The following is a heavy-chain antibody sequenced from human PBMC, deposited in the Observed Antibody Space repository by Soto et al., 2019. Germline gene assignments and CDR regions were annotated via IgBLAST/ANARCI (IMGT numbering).Heavy chain of an antibody. CDR3: ARDRPWLVSPRRQDAFDI. Sequence: QVQLVQSGAEVKKPGASVEVSCKASGYTFTSYGISWERQAPGQGLEWMGWISAYNGNTNYAQKLQGRVTMTTDTPTSTAYMELRSRRSHDTAVYYCARDRPWLVSPRRQDAFDIWGQGTMVTVSS. D-gene: IGHD6-19*01. V-gene: IGHV1-18*01. J-gene: IGHJ3*02. CDR1: GYTFTSYG. CDR2: ISAYNGNT.